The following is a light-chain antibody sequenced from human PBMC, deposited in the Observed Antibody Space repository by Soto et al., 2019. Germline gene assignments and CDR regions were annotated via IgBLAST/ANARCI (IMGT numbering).Light chain of an antibody. J-gene: IGKJ1*01. V-gene: IGKV1-5*01. Sequence: DIQMTQSPSTLSASVGDRVTITCRASQSISNWLAWYQQKPGKAPKLLIYDASTLQSGVPSRFSGSGSATEFTLTISSLQAEDVASYYCQQYSTYSCTFGQGTKVDIK. CDR3: QQYSTYSCT. CDR1: QSISNW. CDR2: DAS.